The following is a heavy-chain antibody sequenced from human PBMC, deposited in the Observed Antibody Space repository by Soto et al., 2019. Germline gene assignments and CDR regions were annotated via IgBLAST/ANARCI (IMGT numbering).Heavy chain of an antibody. V-gene: IGHV3-23*01. D-gene: IGHD3-22*01. Sequence: GGSLRLSCAASGFTFSSYAMSWVRQAPGKGLEWVSAISGSGGSTYYADSVKGLLTISRDNSKNTLYLQMNSLRAEDTAVYYCAKDTDYDSILYWFDHWGQGTLVTVSS. CDR1: GFTFSSYA. CDR2: ISGSGGST. J-gene: IGHJ5*02. CDR3: AKDTDYDSILYWFDH.